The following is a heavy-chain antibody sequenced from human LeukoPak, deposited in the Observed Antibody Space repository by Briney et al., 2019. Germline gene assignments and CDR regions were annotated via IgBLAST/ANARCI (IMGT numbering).Heavy chain of an antibody. Sequence: SETLSLTCAVSGGSFSDYLWNWVRQSPVKGLEWIGEINHSGSTNYNPSLKSRVTISVDTSKNQFSLKLSSVTAADTAVYFCARLASNSGWLSLTWFDYWGQGTLVTVSS. CDR2: INHSGST. V-gene: IGHV4-34*01. J-gene: IGHJ4*02. D-gene: IGHD6-19*01. CDR3: ARLASNSGWLSLTWFDY. CDR1: GGSFSDYL.